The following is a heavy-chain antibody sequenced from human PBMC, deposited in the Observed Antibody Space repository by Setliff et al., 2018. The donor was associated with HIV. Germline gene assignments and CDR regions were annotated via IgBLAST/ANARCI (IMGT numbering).Heavy chain of an antibody. J-gene: IGHJ4*02. CDR3: ARSLPQRSYFDY. CDR2: INPNSGGT. D-gene: IGHD1-26*01. V-gene: IGHV1-2*02. Sequence: ASVKVSCKASGYTFTAYYMHWVRQAPGQGLEWMGWINPNSGGTTYAQKFQGRVTMTRDTSITTAYIELSSLRSDDTAVYYCARSLPQRSYFDYWGQGTLVTVSS. CDR1: GYTFTAYY.